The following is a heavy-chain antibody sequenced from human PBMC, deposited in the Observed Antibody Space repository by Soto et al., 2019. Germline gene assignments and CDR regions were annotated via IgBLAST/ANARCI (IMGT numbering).Heavy chain of an antibody. CDR3: ARARNYDILTGYWHYYYYMDV. CDR2: INHSGST. CDR1: GWSFSGYY. J-gene: IGHJ6*03. V-gene: IGHV4-34*01. Sequence: SETLSLTCAVYGWSFSGYYWSWIRPPPRKGLEWIGEINHSGSTNYNPSLKSRVTISVDTSKNQFSLKLSSVTAADTAVYYCARARNYDILTGYWHYYYYMDVWGKGTTVTVSS. D-gene: IGHD3-9*01.